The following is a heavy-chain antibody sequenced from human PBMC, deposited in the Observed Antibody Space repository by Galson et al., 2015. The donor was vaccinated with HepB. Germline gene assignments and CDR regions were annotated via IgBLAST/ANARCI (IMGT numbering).Heavy chain of an antibody. D-gene: IGHD7-27*01. J-gene: IGHJ3*02. CDR2: IIPIFGTA. CDR1: GGTFSSYA. CDR3: ARAPPGDRGYAFDI. V-gene: IGHV1-69*06. Sequence: SVKVSCKASGGTFSSYAISWVRQAPGQGLEWMGGIIPIFGTANYAQKFQGKVTITADKSTSTAYMELSSLRSEDTAVYYCARAPPGDRGYAFDIWGQGTMVTVSS.